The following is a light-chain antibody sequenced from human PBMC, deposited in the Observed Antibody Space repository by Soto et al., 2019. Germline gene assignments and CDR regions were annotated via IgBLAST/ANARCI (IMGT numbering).Light chain of an antibody. J-gene: IGKJ1*01. Sequence: EIVSTQSPGTLSLSPGERANLSCRASQSVSNNYLAWYQQKPGQAPRLLIYGASNRATGIPDRFSGSGSGTDFTLTISRLEPEDFAVYYCQQYGSSGTFGQGTKVDIK. CDR1: QSVSNNY. CDR3: QQYGSSGT. V-gene: IGKV3-20*01. CDR2: GAS.